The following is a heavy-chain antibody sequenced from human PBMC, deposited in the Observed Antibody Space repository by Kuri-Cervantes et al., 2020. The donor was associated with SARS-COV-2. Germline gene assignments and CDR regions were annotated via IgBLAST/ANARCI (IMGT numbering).Heavy chain of an antibody. D-gene: IGHD3-22*01. CDR1: GFTFSSYA. CDR2: ISSNGGST. J-gene: IGHJ4*02. V-gene: IGHV3-23*01. CDR3: AKDYYYDSSGYPRVVVDY. Sequence: LSLTCAASGFTFSSYAMSWVRQAPGKGLEYVSAISSNGGSTYYADSVKGRFTISRDNSKNTLYLQMNSLRAEDTAVYYCAKDYYYDSSGYPRVVVDYWGQGTLVTVSS.